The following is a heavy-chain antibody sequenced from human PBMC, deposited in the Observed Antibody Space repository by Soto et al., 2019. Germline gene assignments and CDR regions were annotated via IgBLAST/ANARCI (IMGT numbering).Heavy chain of an antibody. CDR1: GFTYSSYG. CDR2: IWYDGSNK. Sequence: SLRLSCAASGFTYSSYGMHWVRQAPGKGLEWVAVIWYDGSNKYYADSVKGRFTISRGNSKNTLYLQMNSLRAEDTAVYYCARDDKRSNAFDTWGQGTMVTVSS. V-gene: IGHV3-33*01. D-gene: IGHD3-22*01. CDR3: ARDDKRSNAFDT. J-gene: IGHJ3*02.